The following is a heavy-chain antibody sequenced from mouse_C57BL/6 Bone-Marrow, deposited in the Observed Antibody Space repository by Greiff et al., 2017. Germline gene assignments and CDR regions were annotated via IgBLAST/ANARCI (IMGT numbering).Heavy chain of an antibody. Sequence: VQLQQPGAELVRPGTSVKLSCKASGYTFTSYWMHWVKQRPGQGLEWIGVIDPSDSYTNYNQKFKGKATLTVDTSSSTAYMQLSSLTSEDSAVYYCARSGDYGNLDYWGQGTTLTVSS. D-gene: IGHD2-1*01. V-gene: IGHV1-59*01. CDR2: IDPSDSYT. CDR3: ARSGDYGNLDY. CDR1: GYTFTSYW. J-gene: IGHJ2*01.